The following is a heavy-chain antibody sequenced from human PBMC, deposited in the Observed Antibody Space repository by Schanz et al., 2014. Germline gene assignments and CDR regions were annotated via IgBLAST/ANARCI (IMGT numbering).Heavy chain of an antibody. CDR2: INPNSGGT. CDR1: GYTFTDYY. CDR3: ARERGRGYCSRTSCSKDYGMDV. J-gene: IGHJ6*02. V-gene: IGHV1-2*02. Sequence: QVQLVQSGAEVKKLGASVKVSCKASGYTFTDYYIHWVRQAPGQGLEWMGWINPNSGGTNYPQRFQGRVTTTRDTSSRTVYMQLSRLTSDDTAVYFCARERGRGYCSRTSCSKDYGMDVWGQGTVVTVSS. D-gene: IGHD2-2*01.